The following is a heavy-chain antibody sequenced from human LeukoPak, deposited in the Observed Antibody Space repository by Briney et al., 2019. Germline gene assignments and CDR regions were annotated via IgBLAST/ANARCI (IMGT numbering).Heavy chain of an antibody. CDR3: ASATMVRGVIITRRAECFQH. CDR1: GGSISSYY. V-gene: IGHV4-34*01. D-gene: IGHD3-10*01. Sequence: SETLSLTCTVSGGSISSYYWSWIRQPPGKGLEWIGEINHSGSTNYNPSLKSRVTISVDTSKNQFSLKLSSVTAADTAVYYCASATMVRGVIITRRAECFQHWGQGTLVTVSS. J-gene: IGHJ1*01. CDR2: INHSGST.